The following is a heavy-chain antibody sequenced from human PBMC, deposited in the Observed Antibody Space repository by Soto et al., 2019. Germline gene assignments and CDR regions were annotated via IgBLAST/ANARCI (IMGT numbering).Heavy chain of an antibody. J-gene: IGHJ6*02. D-gene: IGHD2-15*01. Sequence: ASVKVSCKASGYTFSTSGMSWLRQAPGQGLEWMGWISTYNGDTNDAPKFQDRVTMTSDTSTSTVYMELRSLRSDDTAVHYCARAGAAPYYYYGMDVWGQGTRVTVSS. CDR2: ISTYNGDT. CDR1: GYTFSTSG. CDR3: ARAGAAPYYYYGMDV. V-gene: IGHV1-18*01.